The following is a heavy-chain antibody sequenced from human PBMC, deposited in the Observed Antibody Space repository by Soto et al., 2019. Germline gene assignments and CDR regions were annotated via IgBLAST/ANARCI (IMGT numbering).Heavy chain of an antibody. D-gene: IGHD5-12*01. CDR3: AREGSLQRATITVY. Sequence: ASVKVSCKASRGTFSSYAISGVRQAPGRGLEWMGGIIPIFGTANYAQKFQGRVTITADESTSTAYMELSSLRSEDTAVYYCAREGSLQRATITVYCGQGTLATVSS. V-gene: IGHV1-69*13. J-gene: IGHJ4*02. CDR2: IIPIFGTA. CDR1: RGTFSSYA.